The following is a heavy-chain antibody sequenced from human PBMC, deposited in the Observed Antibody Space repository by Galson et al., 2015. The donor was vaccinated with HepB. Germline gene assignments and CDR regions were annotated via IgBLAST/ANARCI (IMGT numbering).Heavy chain of an antibody. J-gene: IGHJ6*02. CDR1: GYTFTHYA. D-gene: IGHD2-2*01. CDR3: ARVLGYCTPSSCSGPYFYYYSMDV. Sequence: SVKVSCKASGYTFTHYAMHWVRQAPGQRLEWMGWINAAYGDTKYSQKFQGRVTITRDTSASTAYMELSSLRSEDTAVYYCARVLGYCTPSSCSGPYFYYYSMDVWGQGTTVTVSS. CDR2: INAAYGDT. V-gene: IGHV1-3*01.